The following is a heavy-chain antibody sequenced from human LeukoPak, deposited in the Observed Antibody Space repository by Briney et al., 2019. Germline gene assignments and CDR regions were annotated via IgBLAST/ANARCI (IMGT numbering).Heavy chain of an antibody. CDR1: GYTFTSYY. CDR3: ATPPRGGSYSTFDY. D-gene: IGHD1-26*01. Sequence: ASVKVSCKASGYTFTSYYMYRVRQAPGQGLEWMGIINASGGSTGYAQKFQGRVTMTEDTSTDTAYMELSSLRSEDTAVYYCATPPRGGSYSTFDYWGQGTLVTVSS. CDR2: INASGGST. J-gene: IGHJ4*02. V-gene: IGHV1-46*01.